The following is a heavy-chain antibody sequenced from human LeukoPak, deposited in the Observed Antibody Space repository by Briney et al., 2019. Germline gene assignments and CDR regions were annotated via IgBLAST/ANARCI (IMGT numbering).Heavy chain of an antibody. CDR2: ISTSGSTM. Sequence: GGSLRLSCAASGFTFSSYEMNWVRQAPGKGLEWVSFISTSGSTMYYADSVKGRFTVSRDNAKNSLYLQMNSLRAEDTAVYYCARDPQNSWGLFDYWGQGTLVTVSS. J-gene: IGHJ4*02. CDR3: ARDPQNSWGLFDY. V-gene: IGHV3-48*03. D-gene: IGHD4-23*01. CDR1: GFTFSSYE.